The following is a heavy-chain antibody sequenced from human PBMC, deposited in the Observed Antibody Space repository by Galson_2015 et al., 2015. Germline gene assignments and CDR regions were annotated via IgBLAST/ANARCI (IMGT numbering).Heavy chain of an antibody. CDR2: INGDGSTT. Sequence: SLRLSCAASGLTFSNYWMHWVRQVPGKGLVWVSRINGDGSTTIYADSVKGRFTISRDNAKNTLYLQMNSLRAEDTAVYYCARDHYCSGGRCYLESLDYWGQGTLVTVSS. J-gene: IGHJ4*02. CDR1: GLTFSNYW. V-gene: IGHV3-74*01. D-gene: IGHD2-15*01. CDR3: ARDHYCSGGRCYLESLDY.